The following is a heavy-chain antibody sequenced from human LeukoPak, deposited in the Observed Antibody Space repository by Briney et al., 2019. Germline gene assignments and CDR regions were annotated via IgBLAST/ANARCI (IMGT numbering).Heavy chain of an antibody. V-gene: IGHV3-48*01. J-gene: IGHJ4*02. Sequence: GGSLRLSCAASGFTFSTYSMHWVRQAPGKGLEWVSYISTSSLSMYYADSVKGRFTISRDNSKSTLYLQMNSLRAEDTAVYYCARGAQAVALDYWGQGTLVTVSS. D-gene: IGHD6-19*01. CDR3: ARGAQAVALDY. CDR2: ISTSSLSM. CDR1: GFTFSTYS.